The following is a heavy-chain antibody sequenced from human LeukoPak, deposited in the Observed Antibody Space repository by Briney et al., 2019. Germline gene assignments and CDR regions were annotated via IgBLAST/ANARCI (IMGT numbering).Heavy chain of an antibody. CDR3: ASRQPPYCSSTSCYKDYYYYMDV. CDR2: IIPIFGTA. J-gene: IGHJ6*03. V-gene: IGHV1-69*05. D-gene: IGHD2-2*02. CDR1: GGTFSSYA. Sequence: ASVKVSCKASGGTFSSYAISWVRQAPGQGLEWMGGIIPIFGTANYAQKFQGRVTITTDESTSTAYMELSSLRSEDTVVYYCASRQPPYCSSTSCYKDYYYYMDVWGKGTTVTVSS.